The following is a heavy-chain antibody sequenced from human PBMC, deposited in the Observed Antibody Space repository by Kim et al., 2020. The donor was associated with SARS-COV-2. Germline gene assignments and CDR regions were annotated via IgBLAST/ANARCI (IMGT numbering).Heavy chain of an antibody. CDR3: AKAGGGTMVRGVRIYFDY. CDR1: GFTFSSYG. CDR2: IWYDGSNK. J-gene: IGHJ4*02. D-gene: IGHD3-10*01. V-gene: IGHV3-33*06. Sequence: GGSLRLSCAASGFTFSSYGMHWVRQAPGKGLEWVAVIWYDGSNKYYADSVKGRFTISRDNSKNTLYLQMNSLRAEDTAVYYCAKAGGGTMVRGVRIYFDYWGQGTLVTVSS.